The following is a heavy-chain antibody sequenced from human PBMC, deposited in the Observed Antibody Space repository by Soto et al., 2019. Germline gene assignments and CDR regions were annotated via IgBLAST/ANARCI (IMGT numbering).Heavy chain of an antibody. CDR2: IDNSGST. D-gene: IGHD2-2*02. V-gene: IGHV4-4*07. J-gene: IGHJ5*02. CDR1: DGSISNYF. Sequence: QGQLQESGPGLVKPSETLSLTCTVSDGSISNYFCNWIRQPAGKGLEWIGRIDNSGSTNYNPSLKSRVTMSTDTSRNQFSLTLSSVTAADTAIYFCARDRRRSNTGIDPWGQGTLVTVSS. CDR3: ARDRRRSNTGIDP.